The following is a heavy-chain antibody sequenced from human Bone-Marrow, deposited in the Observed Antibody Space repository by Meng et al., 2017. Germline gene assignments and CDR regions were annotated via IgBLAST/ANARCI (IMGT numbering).Heavy chain of an antibody. CDR2: FFYGRGA. Sequence: QLQLQESGPGLVKPSETLSLTCTVSGGSIRSSGYYWGWVRQPPGKQLEFIGSFFYGRGAYYNPSLQSRVTISVDTSTTQLSLKVISVTAADTAVYYCARLNLGAPFDPWGQGTLVTVSS. CDR3: ARLNLGAPFDP. D-gene: IGHD3-16*01. CDR1: GGSIRSSGYY. J-gene: IGHJ5*02. V-gene: IGHV4-39*01.